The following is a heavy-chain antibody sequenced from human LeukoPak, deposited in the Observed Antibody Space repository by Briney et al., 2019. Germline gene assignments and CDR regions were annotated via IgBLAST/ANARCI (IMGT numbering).Heavy chain of an antibody. V-gene: IGHV4-59*11. D-gene: IGHD1-26*01. CDR2: IYYSGST. CDR1: GGSISSHY. Sequence: SETLSLTCTVSGGSISSHYWSWIRQPPGKGLEWIGYIYYSGSTNYNPSFKSRVTISVDTSKNQFSLKLSSVTAADTAVYYCARSCRGQNSGSQCYWGQGTLVTVSS. CDR3: ARSCRGQNSGSQCY. J-gene: IGHJ4*02.